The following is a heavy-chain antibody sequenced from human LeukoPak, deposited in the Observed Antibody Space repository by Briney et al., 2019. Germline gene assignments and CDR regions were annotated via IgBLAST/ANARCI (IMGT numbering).Heavy chain of an antibody. Sequence: GASVKVSCKTSGYTFTGYYMHWVRQAPGQGLEWMGWINAKSGGTIYAQKFQGRVTMTRDTSISTAYMELSRLTSDDTAVYYCAREVSGYDMWGQGTLVTVSS. D-gene: IGHD5-12*01. CDR3: AREVSGYDM. CDR1: GYTFTGYY. V-gene: IGHV1-2*02. CDR2: INAKSGGT. J-gene: IGHJ4*02.